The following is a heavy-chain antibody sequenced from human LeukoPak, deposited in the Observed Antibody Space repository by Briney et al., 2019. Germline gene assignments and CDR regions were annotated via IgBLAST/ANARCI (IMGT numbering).Heavy chain of an antibody. CDR2: INSDGSST. J-gene: IGHJ4*02. CDR3: ARGYSGYFYY. D-gene: IGHD5-12*01. V-gene: IGHV3-74*01. Sequence: GGSLRLSCAASGFTFSSYWMHWVRQAPGKGLVWVSHINSDGSSTRHADSVKGRFTISRDNAKNTLYLQMNSLRAEDTAVYYCARGYSGYFYYWGQGTLVTVSS. CDR1: GFTFSSYW.